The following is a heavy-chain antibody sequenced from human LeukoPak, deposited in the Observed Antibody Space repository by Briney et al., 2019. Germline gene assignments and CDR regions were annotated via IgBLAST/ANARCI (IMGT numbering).Heavy chain of an antibody. CDR3: ARDPVGSGWYDQFDY. CDR1: GLTFGDYA. D-gene: IGHD6-19*01. J-gene: IGHJ4*02. V-gene: IGHV3-30-3*01. CDR2: ISYDGSNK. Sequence: GGSLRLSCTASGLTFGDYAMTWVRQAPGKGLEWVAVISYDGSNKYYADSVKGRFTISRDNSKNTLYLQMNSLRAEDTAVYYCARDPVGSGWYDQFDYWGQGTLVTVSS.